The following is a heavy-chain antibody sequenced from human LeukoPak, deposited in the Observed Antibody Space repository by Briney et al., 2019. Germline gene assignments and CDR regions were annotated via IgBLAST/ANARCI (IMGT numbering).Heavy chain of an antibody. J-gene: IGHJ3*02. D-gene: IGHD6-19*01. V-gene: IGHV4-34*01. CDR2: INHSGST. CDR3: ARGTRLLYSSGWHSGAFDI. CDR1: GGSFSGYY. Sequence: SETLSLTCAVYGGSFSGYYWSWIRQPPGKGLEWIGEINHSGSTNYNPSLKSRVTISVDTSKNQISLRLSSVTAADTAVYYCARGTRLLYSSGWHSGAFDIWGQGTRVTVST.